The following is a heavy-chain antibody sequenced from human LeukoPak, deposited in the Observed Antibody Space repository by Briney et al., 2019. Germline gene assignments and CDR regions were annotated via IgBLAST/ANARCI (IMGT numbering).Heavy chain of an antibody. CDR1: GYSFGNYW. V-gene: IGHV5-51*01. J-gene: IGHJ5*02. D-gene: IGHD3-22*01. CDR2: VYLGDSST. CDR3: ARLTDYYDSSGYYRNYNWFDP. Sequence: GETLKISCRGSGYSFGNYWIAWVRQMPGKGLEWMGIVYLGDSSTKYSPSFQGQVTISVDRSINTAYLQWSSLTASDTAMYYCARLTDYYDSSGYYRNYNWFDPWGQGTLVTVSS.